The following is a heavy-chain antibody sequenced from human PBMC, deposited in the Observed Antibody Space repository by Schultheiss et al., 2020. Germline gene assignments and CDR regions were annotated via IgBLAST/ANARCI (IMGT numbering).Heavy chain of an antibody. CDR3: ARHKASYGDRLDS. CDR1: DGSISSSTDY. D-gene: IGHD4-17*01. J-gene: IGHJ4*02. CDR2: VYHSGDS. Sequence: SATMSLTCTVSDGSISSSTDYWGWIRQPPGKGLEWIGSVYHSGDSYYNPSLKSRVTISVDTSKKQFSLKLRSVTAADTAVYYCARHKASYGDRLDSWGRGTLLTVAS. V-gene: IGHV4-39*01.